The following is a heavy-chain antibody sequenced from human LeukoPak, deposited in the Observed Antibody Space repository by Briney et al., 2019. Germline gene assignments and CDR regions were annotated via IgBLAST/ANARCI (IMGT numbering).Heavy chain of an antibody. CDR2: ISGSGGST. Sequence: GGPLRLSCAASGFTFSSYAMSWVRQAPGKGLEWVSAISGSGGSTYYADSVKGRFTISRDNAKNSLYLQMNILRAENTAVYYCARDLSGGWFSGYWGQGTLVTVSS. CDR1: GFTFSSYA. V-gene: IGHV3-23*01. D-gene: IGHD6-19*01. CDR3: ARDLSGGWFSGY. J-gene: IGHJ4*02.